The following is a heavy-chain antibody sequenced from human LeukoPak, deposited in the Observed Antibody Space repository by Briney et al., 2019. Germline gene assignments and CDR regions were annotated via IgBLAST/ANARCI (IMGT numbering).Heavy chain of an antibody. J-gene: IGHJ4*02. CDR1: GGSISSYY. V-gene: IGHV4-4*07. CDR3: ARGPYYDFWSGYYTDGFDY. Sequence: KPSETLSLTCTVSGGSISSYYWSWIRQPAGKGLEWIGRIYTSGSTNYNPSLKSRVTMSVDTSKNQFSLKLSSVTAADTAVYYCARGPYYDFWSGYYTDGFDYWGQGTLVTVSS. CDR2: IYTSGST. D-gene: IGHD3-3*01.